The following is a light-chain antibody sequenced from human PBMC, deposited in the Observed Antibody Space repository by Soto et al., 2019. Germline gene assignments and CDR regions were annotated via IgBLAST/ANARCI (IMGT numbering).Light chain of an antibody. CDR2: DAS. V-gene: IGKV1-5*01. CDR1: QTISTW. CDR3: EQYTNTNNPWM. J-gene: IGKJ1*01. Sequence: DIQVTQYPPALSASVGDRVTLTCRASQTISTWMAWYQQKPGKGPKLLVYDASTLQSGVASRFSGSGSGTEFTLIISGLVPDDSGTYCGEQYTNTNNPWMFGQGTKVDI.